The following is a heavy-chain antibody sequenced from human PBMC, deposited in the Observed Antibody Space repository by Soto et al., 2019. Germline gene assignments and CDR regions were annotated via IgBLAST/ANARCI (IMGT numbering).Heavy chain of an antibody. CDR3: ARSSGWIDY. D-gene: IGHD6-19*01. J-gene: IGHJ4*02. CDR1: GGSISSYY. V-gene: IGHV4-59*01. Sequence: QVQLQESGPGLVKPSETLSLTCTVSGGSISSYYWSWIRQPPGKGLEWIGYIYYSGSTNYNPSLKSRVTRSVDTSKNQFSLKLSSVTAADTAVYYCARSSGWIDYWGQGTLVTVSS. CDR2: IYYSGST.